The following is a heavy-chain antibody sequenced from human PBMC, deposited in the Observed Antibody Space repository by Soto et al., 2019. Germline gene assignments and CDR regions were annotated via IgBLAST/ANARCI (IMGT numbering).Heavy chain of an antibody. D-gene: IGHD2-15*01. Sequence: GESLQISCKGSGYSFTSYWIGWVRQMPGKGLEWMGIIYPGDSDTRYSPSFQGQVTISADKSISTAYLQWSSLKASDTAMYYCARLGLHYYYYMDVWGKGTTVTVSS. CDR3: ARLGLHYYYYMDV. J-gene: IGHJ6*03. CDR2: IYPGDSDT. CDR1: GYSFTSYW. V-gene: IGHV5-51*01.